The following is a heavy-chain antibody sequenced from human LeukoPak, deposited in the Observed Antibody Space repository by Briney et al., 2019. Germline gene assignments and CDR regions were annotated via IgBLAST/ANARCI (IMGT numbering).Heavy chain of an antibody. J-gene: IGHJ4*02. Sequence: PGRSLRLSCAASGFTYSSYDMHWVRRDPGKGLDWVAGITYDGRHKYHADSVKGRFTISRDNSKNTLYLQMESLKTEDTAVYYCASGDSGWPYWGQGTQVTVSS. CDR3: ASGDSGWPY. CDR1: GFTYSSYD. CDR2: ITYDGRHK. D-gene: IGHD6-19*01. V-gene: IGHV3-30*03.